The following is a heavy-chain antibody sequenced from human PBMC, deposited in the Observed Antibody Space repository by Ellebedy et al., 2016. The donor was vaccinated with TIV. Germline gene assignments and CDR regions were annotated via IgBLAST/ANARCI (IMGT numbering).Heavy chain of an antibody. CDR3: ARTKAVAGTFCFDY. J-gene: IGHJ4*02. CDR2: VFYSGST. Sequence: SETLSLTCTVSGGSINSYYWSWIRQPPGKGLEWIGYVFYSGSTHYNPSLKSRVTISVDTSKNQFSLKLSSVTAADTAVYYCARTKAVAGTFCFDYWGQGTLVPVSS. V-gene: IGHV4-59*01. D-gene: IGHD6-13*01. CDR1: GGSINSYY.